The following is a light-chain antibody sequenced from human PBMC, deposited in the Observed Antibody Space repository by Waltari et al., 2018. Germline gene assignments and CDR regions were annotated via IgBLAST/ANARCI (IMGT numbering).Light chain of an antibody. CDR3: QQYYSTPFT. V-gene: IGKV4-1*01. Sequence: DIVMTQSPDSLAVSLGERATIHCMSSQSVLYSSNNKNYLAWYQQKPGQPPKLLIYWASTRESGVPDRFSGSGSGTDFTLTISSLQAEDVAVYYCQQYYSTPFTFGPGTKVDIK. CDR2: WAS. CDR1: QSVLYSSNNKNY. J-gene: IGKJ3*01.